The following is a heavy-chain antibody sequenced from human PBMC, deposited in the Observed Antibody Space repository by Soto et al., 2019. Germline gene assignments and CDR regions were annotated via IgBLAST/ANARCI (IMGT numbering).Heavy chain of an antibody. CDR1: GGTFSSYT. D-gene: IGHD3-10*01. Sequence: SVKVSCKASGGTFSSYTIIWVRQAPGQGLEWMGRIIPILGIANYAQKFQGRVTITADKSTSTAYMELSSLRSEDTAVYYCASGIWFGELANYYYMDVWGKGTTVTVSS. CDR2: IIPILGIA. V-gene: IGHV1-69*02. CDR3: ASGIWFGELANYYYMDV. J-gene: IGHJ6*03.